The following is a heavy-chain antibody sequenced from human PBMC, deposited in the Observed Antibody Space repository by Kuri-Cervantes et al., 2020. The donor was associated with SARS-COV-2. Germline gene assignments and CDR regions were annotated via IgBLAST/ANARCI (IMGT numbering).Heavy chain of an antibody. Sequence: LSLTCAASGFTFNDYYMSWIRQAPGKGLEWVSYISSSGSTIYYADSVKGRFTISRDNAKNSLYLQMNSLRAEDTAVYYCARWGGIVVVPAARKADAFDIWGQGTMVTVSS. CDR3: ARWGGIVVVPAARKADAFDI. J-gene: IGHJ3*02. D-gene: IGHD2-2*01. V-gene: IGHV3-11*04. CDR1: GFTFNDYY. CDR2: ISSSGSTI.